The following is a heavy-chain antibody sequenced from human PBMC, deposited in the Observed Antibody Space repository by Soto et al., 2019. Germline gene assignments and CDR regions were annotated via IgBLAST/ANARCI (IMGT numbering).Heavy chain of an antibody. J-gene: IGHJ6*02. D-gene: IGHD2-2*01. CDR1: GFTFSSYS. CDR2: ISSSSSSDYI. CDR3: ARQGFSTKYYTMDV. Sequence: PGGSLRLSCEASGFTFSSYSMNWVRQAPGKGLEWVSSISSSSSSDYIFYADSVKGRFSISRDNAKNSLYLQMNNLRAEDTAVYYCARQGFSTKYYTMDVWGQGTTVTVSS. V-gene: IGHV3-21*01.